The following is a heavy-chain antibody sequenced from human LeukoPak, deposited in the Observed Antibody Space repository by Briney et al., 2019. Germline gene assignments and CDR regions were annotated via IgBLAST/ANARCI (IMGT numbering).Heavy chain of an antibody. CDR1: GFTFSSYS. D-gene: IGHD4-17*01. CDR2: ISSSSSSTI. V-gene: IGHV3-48*01. Sequence: PGGSLRLSCAASGFTFSSYSMNWVRQAPGKGLEWVSYISSSSSSTIYYADSVKGRFTISRDNAKNSLYLQMNSLRAEDTAVYYCARDHGDYAPYYFDYWGQGTLVTVSS. CDR3: ARDHGDYAPYYFDY. J-gene: IGHJ4*02.